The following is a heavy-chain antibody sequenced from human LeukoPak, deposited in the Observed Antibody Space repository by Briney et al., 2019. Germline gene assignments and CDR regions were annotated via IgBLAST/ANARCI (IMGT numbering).Heavy chain of an antibody. CDR1: GFTFSSYS. V-gene: IGHV3-48*04. CDR2: ISTAGNTM. J-gene: IGHJ4*02. CDR3: ARRAPSHDFDD. Sequence: GGSLRLSCAASGFTFSSYSMNWVRQAPGKGPEWVSSISTAGNTMYYADSVKGRFTISRDNAKNLLYLQINSLRAEDTAVYYCARRAPSHDFDDWGQGTLVTVSS.